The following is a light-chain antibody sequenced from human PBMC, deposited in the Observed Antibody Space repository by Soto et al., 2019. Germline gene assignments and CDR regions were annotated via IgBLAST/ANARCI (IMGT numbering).Light chain of an antibody. CDR3: QQYGRSPPSWT. J-gene: IGKJ1*01. Sequence: ETVLTQSPGTLSLSPGERATLSCRASQSVSSSYLAWYQQKPGQAPRLLIYGASSMATGIPDRFSGSGSGTDFTLTISRLEPEDFAVYYCQQYGRSPPSWTFGQGTKVEIK. CDR1: QSVSSSY. V-gene: IGKV3-20*01. CDR2: GAS.